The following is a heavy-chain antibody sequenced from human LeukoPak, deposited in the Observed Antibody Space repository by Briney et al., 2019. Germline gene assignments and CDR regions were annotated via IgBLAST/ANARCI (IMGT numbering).Heavy chain of an antibody. D-gene: IGHD6-6*01. J-gene: IGHJ4*02. CDR3: ARGGGPGRPFDH. Sequence: GASVKVSCKASGGTFSSYAISWVRQAPGQGLEWMGGIIPIFGTANYSQKFQGRVTITTDESTSTAYMELSSLRSEDTAVYYCARGGGPGRPFDHWGQGTLVTVSS. CDR2: IIPIFGTA. V-gene: IGHV1-69*05. CDR1: GGTFSSYA.